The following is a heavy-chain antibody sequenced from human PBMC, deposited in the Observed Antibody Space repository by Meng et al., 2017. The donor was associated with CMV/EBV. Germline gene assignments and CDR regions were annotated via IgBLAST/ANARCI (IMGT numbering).Heavy chain of an antibody. V-gene: IGHV4-59*01. CDR3: ARAYQRPYGMDV. J-gene: IGHJ6*02. D-gene: IGHD5-24*01. CDR1: GGSISSYY. Sequence: GSLRLSCTVSGGSISSYYWSWIRQPPGKGLEWIGYIYYSGSTNYNPSLKSRVTISVDTSKNQFSLKLSSVTAADTAVYYCARAYQRPYGMDVWGQGTTVTASS. CDR2: IYYSGST.